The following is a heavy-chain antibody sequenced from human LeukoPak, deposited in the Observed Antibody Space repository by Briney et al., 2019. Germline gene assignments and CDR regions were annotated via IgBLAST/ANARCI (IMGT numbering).Heavy chain of an antibody. V-gene: IGHV6-1*01. CDR3: ARDWYSSGWYRFDY. J-gene: IGHJ4*02. CDR1: GDSVSSNSVA. CDR2: TYYRSKWFN. D-gene: IGHD6-19*01. Sequence: SQTLSLSCAISGDSVSSNSVAWNCIRQSPSRGLEWLGRTYYRSKWFNDYAVSVKSRITINPDTSKNQFSLQLNSVTPEDTAVYYCARDWYSSGWYRFDYWGQGTLVTVSS.